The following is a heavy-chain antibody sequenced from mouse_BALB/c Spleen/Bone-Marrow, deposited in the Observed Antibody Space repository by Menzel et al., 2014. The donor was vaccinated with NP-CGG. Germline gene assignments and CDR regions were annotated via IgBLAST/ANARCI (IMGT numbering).Heavy chain of an antibody. CDR3: AKNGELGYYFDY. V-gene: IGHV2-5*01. CDR2: IWRGGST. J-gene: IGHJ2*01. Sequence: QVQLKESGPGLVQPSQSLSITCTVSGFSLTSYGVHWVRQSPGKGLEWLGVIWRGGSTDNNAAFLSRLSITKDNSKSQVFFKMNSLQADDTAIFYCAKNGELGYYFDYWGQGTTPTVSS. D-gene: IGHD4-1*01. CDR1: GFSLTSYG.